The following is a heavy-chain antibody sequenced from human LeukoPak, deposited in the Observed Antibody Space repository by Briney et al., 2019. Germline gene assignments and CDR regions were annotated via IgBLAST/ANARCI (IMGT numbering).Heavy chain of an antibody. CDR2: ISYSGSP. D-gene: IGHD6-13*01. Sequence: SETLSLTCTVSGGSISSYYWSWIRQPPGKGLEWIGYISYSGSPNYNPSLKSRVTISVDTSKNQFSLRLRSVTAADTAVYYCARVTGYMVEDYFDSWGQGTLVTVSS. V-gene: IGHV4-59*01. CDR3: ARVTGYMVEDYFDS. J-gene: IGHJ4*02. CDR1: GGSISSYY.